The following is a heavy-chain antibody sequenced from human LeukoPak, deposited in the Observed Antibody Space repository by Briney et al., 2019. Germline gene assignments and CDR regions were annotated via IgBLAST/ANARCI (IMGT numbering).Heavy chain of an antibody. CDR2: IKEDGSEK. Sequence: GGSLRLSCAASGFTFSSYWLSWVRQAPGRGLEWVANIKEDGSEKYYVDSVKGRFTISRDNAKNSLYLQMNSLRAEDTAVYYCARAGGFTTVRGVITTHGWNYWGQGTLVTVSS. V-gene: IGHV3-7*01. CDR1: GFTFSSYW. J-gene: IGHJ4*02. D-gene: IGHD3-10*01. CDR3: ARAGGFTTVRGVITTHGWNY.